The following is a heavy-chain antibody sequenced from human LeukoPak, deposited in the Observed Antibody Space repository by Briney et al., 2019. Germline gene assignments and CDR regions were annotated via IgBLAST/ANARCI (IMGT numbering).Heavy chain of an antibody. CDR1: GFTFSSYS. Sequence: GGSLRLSCAASGFTFSSYSMNWVRQAPGKGLEWVSSISSSSSYIYYADSVKGRFIISRDNAKNSLYLQTNSLRAEDTAVYYCARGTIWYGVVAYYFDYWGQGTLVTVSS. CDR3: ARGTIWYGVVAYYFDY. J-gene: IGHJ4*02. CDR2: ISSSSSYI. V-gene: IGHV3-21*01. D-gene: IGHD3-3*01.